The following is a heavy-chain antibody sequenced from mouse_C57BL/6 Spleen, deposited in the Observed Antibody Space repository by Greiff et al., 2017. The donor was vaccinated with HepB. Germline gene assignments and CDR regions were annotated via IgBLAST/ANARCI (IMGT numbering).Heavy chain of an antibody. J-gene: IGHJ2*01. CDR3: ARGGKIYYDYDAGGFDY. CDR1: GYTFTSYN. D-gene: IGHD2-4*01. V-gene: IGHV1-12*01. Sequence: LQQSGAELVRPGASVKMSCKASGYTFTSYNMHWVKQTPRQGLEWIGAIYPGNGDTSYNQKFKGKATLTVDKSSSTAYMQLSSLTSEDSAVYFGARGGKIYYDYDAGGFDYWGQGTTLTVSS. CDR2: IYPGNGDT.